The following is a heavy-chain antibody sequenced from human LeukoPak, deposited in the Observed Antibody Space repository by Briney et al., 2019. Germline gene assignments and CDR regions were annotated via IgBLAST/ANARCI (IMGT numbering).Heavy chain of an antibody. V-gene: IGHV3-73*01. CDR2: IRSKANSNTT. D-gene: IGHD3-3*01. CDR1: GFTFSGSA. J-gene: IGHJ4*02. Sequence: AGGSLRLSCAASGFTFSGSAMHWVRQPSGKGLEWVGRIRSKANSNTTAYVASVKGRFTISRDDSKNTAYLQMNSLKTEDTAVYYCTRRENDFWSGYDNPFFDYWGQGTLVTVSS. CDR3: TRRENDFWSGYDNPFFDY.